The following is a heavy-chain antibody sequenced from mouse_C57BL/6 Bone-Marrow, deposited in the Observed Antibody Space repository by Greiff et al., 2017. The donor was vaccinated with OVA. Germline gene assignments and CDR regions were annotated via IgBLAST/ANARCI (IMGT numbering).Heavy chain of an antibody. CDR1: GFTFSNYW. Sequence: DVKLVESGGGLVQPGGSMKLSCVASGFTFSNYWMNWVRPSPEKGLEWVAQIRLKSDNYATHYAESVKGRFTISRDDSKSSVYLQMNNLRAEDTGIYYCTGTTRGYAMDYWGQGTSVTVSS. CDR3: TGTTRGYAMDY. J-gene: IGHJ4*01. D-gene: IGHD1-1*01. V-gene: IGHV6-3*01. CDR2: IRLKSDNYAT.